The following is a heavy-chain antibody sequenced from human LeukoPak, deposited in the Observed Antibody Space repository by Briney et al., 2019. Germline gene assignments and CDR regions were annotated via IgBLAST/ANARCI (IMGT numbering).Heavy chain of an antibody. Sequence: ASVKVSCKASGYTFTSYYMHWVRQAPGQGLEWMGIINPSGGNTNYAQKLQGRVSMTTDTSTSTAYMELRSLRSDDTAVYYCARASGYSSGRASDYWGQGTLVTVSS. J-gene: IGHJ4*02. CDR3: ARASGYSSGRASDY. CDR1: GYTFTSYY. D-gene: IGHD6-19*01. V-gene: IGHV1-46*01. CDR2: INPSGGNT.